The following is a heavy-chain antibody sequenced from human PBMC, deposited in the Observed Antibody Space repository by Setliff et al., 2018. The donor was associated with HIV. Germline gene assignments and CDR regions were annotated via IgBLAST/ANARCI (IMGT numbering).Heavy chain of an antibody. Sequence: GGSLRLSCAASGVNVNNKYMSWLRRAQGRGLEWVTNKNQDGSDMHYIESVKGRCTIVRDNAKNSVFLQMNSLRAEDTAVYYCETQTGFYNSHWYDYWGQGTMVTVSS. V-gene: IGHV3-7*01. CDR2: KNQDGSDM. CDR3: ETQTGFYNSHWYDY. D-gene: IGHD6-13*01. J-gene: IGHJ4*02. CDR1: GVNVNNKY.